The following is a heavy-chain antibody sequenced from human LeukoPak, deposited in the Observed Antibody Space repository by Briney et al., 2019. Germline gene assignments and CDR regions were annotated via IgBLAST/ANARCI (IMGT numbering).Heavy chain of an antibody. J-gene: IGHJ6*02. CDR2: ISGTGGST. Sequence: GGSLRLSCVASGFTFSSYAMSWVRQAPGKGLEWVSAISGTGGSTYYTDSVKGRFTISRDNSKNTLYLQMNSLRAEDTAVYYCARDQVVAVAGDYYYYGMDVWGQGTTVTVSS. CDR1: GFTFSSYA. CDR3: ARDQVVAVAGDYYYYGMDV. V-gene: IGHV3-23*01. D-gene: IGHD6-19*01.